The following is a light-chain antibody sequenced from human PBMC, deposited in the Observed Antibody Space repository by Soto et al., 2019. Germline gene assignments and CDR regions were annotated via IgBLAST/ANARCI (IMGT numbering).Light chain of an antibody. CDR2: EVS. V-gene: IGLV2-23*02. Sequence: QSVLTQPASVSGSPGQSITISCTGTSSDVGSYNLVSWYQHHPGKAPKLMIYEVSKRPSGVSNRFSGSKSGNTASLTISGLQAEYEADYYCCSYAGSSTLVFGTGTKVTVL. J-gene: IGLJ1*01. CDR1: SSDVGSYNL. CDR3: CSYAGSSTLV.